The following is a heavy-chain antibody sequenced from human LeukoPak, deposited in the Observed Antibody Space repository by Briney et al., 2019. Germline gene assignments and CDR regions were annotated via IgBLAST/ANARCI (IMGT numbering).Heavy chain of an antibody. V-gene: IGHV4-59*01. J-gene: IGHJ4*02. CDR3: ARTKLYCSGGSCYSSLDY. Sequence: SETLSLTCTVSGGSISNYYSSWIRQPPGKGLEWVGYISYSGSTISNPSLKSRVTISVDTSKNQFSLKLTSVTAADTALYYCARTKLYCSGGSCYSSLDYWRQGTLVTVSS. CDR2: ISYSGST. D-gene: IGHD2-15*01. CDR1: GGSISNYY.